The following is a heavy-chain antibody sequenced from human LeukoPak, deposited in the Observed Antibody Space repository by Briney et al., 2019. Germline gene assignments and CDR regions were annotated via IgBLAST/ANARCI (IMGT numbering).Heavy chain of an antibody. V-gene: IGHV3-15*01. CDR3: TTGIRFWSGYYTGDY. CDR1: GFTFSNAW. Sequence: GGSLRLSCAASGFTFSNAWMSWVRQAPGKGLEWVGRIKSKTDGGTTDYAAPVKGRFTISRDDSKNTLYLQMNSLKTEDTAVYYCTTGIRFWSGYYTGDYWSQGTLVTVSS. J-gene: IGHJ4*02. CDR2: IKSKTDGGTT. D-gene: IGHD3-3*01.